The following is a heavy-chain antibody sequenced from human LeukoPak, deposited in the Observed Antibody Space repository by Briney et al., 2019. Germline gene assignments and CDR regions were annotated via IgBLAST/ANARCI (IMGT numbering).Heavy chain of an antibody. J-gene: IGHJ4*02. CDR1: GFTFSAFW. V-gene: IGHV3-7*04. CDR2: IKKDDTEQ. D-gene: IGHD3-22*01. Sequence: GRSLCLSCAASGFTFSAFWMSWVPQSPGNGLGWLANIKKDDTEQYYVDSVTGRFTISRDNAKKSLYLQMDSLRAEDTAVYYCARDWKYYEYLDYWGQRTLVTVSS. CDR3: ARDWKYYEYLDY.